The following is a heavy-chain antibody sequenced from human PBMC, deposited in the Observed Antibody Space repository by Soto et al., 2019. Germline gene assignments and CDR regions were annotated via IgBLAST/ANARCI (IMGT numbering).Heavy chain of an antibody. D-gene: IGHD2-21*02. Sequence: QVQLVQSGAEVKKPGASVKVSCKASGYTFTSYAMHWVRQAPGQRLEWMGWINAGNGNTKYSQKFQGRVTITRDTSASTAYMELSSLISEDTAVYSCARSIVVVTAADYWGQGTLVTVSS. CDR2: INAGNGNT. CDR1: GYTFTSYA. CDR3: ARSIVVVTAADY. V-gene: IGHV1-3*01. J-gene: IGHJ4*02.